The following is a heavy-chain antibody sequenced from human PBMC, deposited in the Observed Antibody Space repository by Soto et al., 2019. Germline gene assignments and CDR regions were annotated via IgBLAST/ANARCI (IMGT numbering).Heavy chain of an antibody. D-gene: IGHD2-21*02. CDR2: IWYDGSNK. CDR3: ARDAYVDCGCGCYPGY. V-gene: IGHV3-33*01. CDR1: GFTFSSYG. J-gene: IGHJ4*02. Sequence: QVQLVESGGGVVQPGRSLRLSCAASGFTFSSYGMHWVRQAPGKGLEWVAVIWYDGSNKYYADSVKGRFTISRDNSKNTLYLQMNSLRAEDTAVYYCARDAYVDCGCGCYPGYWGQGSLVTVSS.